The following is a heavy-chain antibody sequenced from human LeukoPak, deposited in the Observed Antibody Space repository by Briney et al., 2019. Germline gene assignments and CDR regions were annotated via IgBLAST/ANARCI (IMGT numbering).Heavy chain of an antibody. D-gene: IGHD3-10*01. CDR3: ASGTMVRGYDY. V-gene: IGHV4-61*02. Sequence: PSETLSLTCTVSGGSISSGSYYWGWTRQPAGKGLEWIGRIYTSGSTNYNPSLKSRVTISVDTSKNQFSLKLSSVTAADTAVYYCASGTMVRGYDYWGQGTLVTVSS. CDR1: GGSISSGSYY. CDR2: IYTSGST. J-gene: IGHJ4*02.